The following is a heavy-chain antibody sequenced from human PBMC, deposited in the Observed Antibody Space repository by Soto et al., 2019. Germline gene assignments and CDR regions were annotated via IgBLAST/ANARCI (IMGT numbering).Heavy chain of an antibody. V-gene: IGHV1-2*04. CDR1: GYTFTGYY. CDR3: ARALVYYYDSRFYGMDV. D-gene: IGHD3-22*01. J-gene: IGHJ6*01. Sequence: VASVKVSCKASGYTFTGYYMHWVRQAPGQGLEWMGWINPNRGGTNYAQKFQGWVTMTRDTSISTAYMELSRLRSDDTAVYYCARALVYYYDSRFYGMDVWGQGTTVTVSS. CDR2: INPNRGGT.